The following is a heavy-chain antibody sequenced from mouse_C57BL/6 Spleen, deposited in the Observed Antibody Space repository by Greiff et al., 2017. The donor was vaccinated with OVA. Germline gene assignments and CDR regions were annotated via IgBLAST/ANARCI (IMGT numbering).Heavy chain of an antibody. D-gene: IGHD1-1*01. J-gene: IGHJ3*01. CDR2: IYPGDGDT. Sequence: VQLQQSGPELVKPGASVKISCKASGYAFSSSWMNWVKQRPGKGLEWIGRIYPGDGDTNYNGKFKGKATLTADKSSSTAYMQLSSLTSEDSAVYFCARWDYYGGDRGQGTLVAVSA. CDR1: GYAFSSSW. V-gene: IGHV1-82*01. CDR3: ARWDYYGGD.